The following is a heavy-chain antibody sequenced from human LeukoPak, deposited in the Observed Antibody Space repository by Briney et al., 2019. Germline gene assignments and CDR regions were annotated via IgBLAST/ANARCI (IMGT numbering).Heavy chain of an antibody. V-gene: IGHV3-66*01. D-gene: IGHD2/OR15-2a*01. CDR1: GFTVTNNY. CDR2: FYGANNT. Sequence: GGSLRLSCVVSGFTVTNNYMSWVRQAPGKGLEWVSVFYGANNTYYVDSVKGRFTISRDNSKNTLYLQMNSLRAEDTAVYYCARTYFYYYGMDVWGQGTAVTVSS. J-gene: IGHJ6*02. CDR3: ARTYFYYYGMDV.